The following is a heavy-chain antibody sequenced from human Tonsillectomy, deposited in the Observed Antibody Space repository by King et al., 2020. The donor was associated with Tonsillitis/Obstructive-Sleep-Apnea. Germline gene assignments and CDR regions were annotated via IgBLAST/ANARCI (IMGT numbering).Heavy chain of an antibody. CDR2: ICYDGSNK. J-gene: IGHJ4*02. Sequence: VQLVESGGGVVQPGRSLRLSCAASGFRFSDYGMHWVRQAPGKGLEWVAVICYDGSNKYYADSVKGRFTISRDNSKYTLYLQMNSLRTEDSAVYYCARVSRPEGPYNWNFDCWGQGTLVTVSS. CDR1: GFRFSDYG. V-gene: IGHV3-33*01. CDR3: ARVSRPEGPYNWNFDC. D-gene: IGHD1-20*01.